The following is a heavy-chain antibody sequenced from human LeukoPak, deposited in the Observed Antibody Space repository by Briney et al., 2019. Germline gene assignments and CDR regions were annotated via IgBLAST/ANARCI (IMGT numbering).Heavy chain of an antibody. Sequence: GGSLRLSCAASGFTVSSNYMSWVRQAPGKGLEWVSVIYSGGSTYYADSVKGRFTISRDNSKNTLYLQMNSLRAEDTAVYYCARINFNYYDSSGYYIPPYFDYWGQGTLVTVSS. CDR2: IYSGGST. V-gene: IGHV3-66*01. D-gene: IGHD3-22*01. CDR3: ARINFNYYDSSGYYIPPYFDY. J-gene: IGHJ4*02. CDR1: GFTVSSNY.